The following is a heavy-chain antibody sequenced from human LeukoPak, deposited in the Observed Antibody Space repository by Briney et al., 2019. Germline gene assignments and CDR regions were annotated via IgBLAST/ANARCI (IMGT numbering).Heavy chain of an antibody. Sequence: SETLSLTCTVSGGSISSSSYYWGWIRQPPGKGLEWIGSIYYSGSTYYNPSLKSRVTISVDTSKNQFSLKLSSVTAADTAVYYCARGEMATKPWGGYYYYGMDVWGQGTTVTVSS. D-gene: IGHD5-24*01. V-gene: IGHV4-39*01. CDR2: IYYSGST. J-gene: IGHJ6*02. CDR3: ARGEMATKPWGGYYYYGMDV. CDR1: GGSISSSSYY.